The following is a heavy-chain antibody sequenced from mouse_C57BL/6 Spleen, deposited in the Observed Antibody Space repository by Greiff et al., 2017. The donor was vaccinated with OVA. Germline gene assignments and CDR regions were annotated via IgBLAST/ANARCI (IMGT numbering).Heavy chain of an antibody. V-gene: IGHV1-50*01. J-gene: IGHJ3*01. D-gene: IGHD2-5*01. CDR2: IDPSDSYT. CDR3: ARSGSNYWFAY. Sequence: VKPGASVKLSCKASGYTFTSYWMQWVKQRPGQGLEWIGEIDPSDSYTNYNQKFKGKATLTVDTSSSTAYMQLSSLTSEDSAVYYCARSGSNYWFAYWGQGTLVTVSA. CDR1: GYTFTSYW.